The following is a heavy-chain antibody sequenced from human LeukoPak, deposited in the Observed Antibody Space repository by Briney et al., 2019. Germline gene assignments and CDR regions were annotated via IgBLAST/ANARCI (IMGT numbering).Heavy chain of an antibody. CDR1: GYTFTSYD. D-gene: IGHD3-10*01. V-gene: IGHV1-8*01. CDR3: ARVRLWFGELLDWFDP. Sequence: ASVKVSCKASGYTFTSYDINWVRQATGQGLEWMGWMNPNSGNTGYAQKFQGRVTMTRNTSISTAYMELSSLRSEDTAVYYCARVRLWFGELLDWFDPWGQGTLVTVSS. CDR2: MNPNSGNT. J-gene: IGHJ5*02.